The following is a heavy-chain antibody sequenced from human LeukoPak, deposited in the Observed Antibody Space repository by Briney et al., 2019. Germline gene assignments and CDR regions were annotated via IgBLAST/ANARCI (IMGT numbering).Heavy chain of an antibody. Sequence: PGGSLRLSCAASGFSFSSFAMTWVRQAPGKGLEWVSTIRSNGATAYNADSVKGRFTISRDNSKNTLYLQMNSLRAEDTAVYYCAREGSSGFVGYWGQGTLVTVSS. CDR2: IRSNGATA. CDR1: GFSFSSFA. J-gene: IGHJ4*02. V-gene: IGHV3-23*01. CDR3: AREGSSGFVGY. D-gene: IGHD6-19*01.